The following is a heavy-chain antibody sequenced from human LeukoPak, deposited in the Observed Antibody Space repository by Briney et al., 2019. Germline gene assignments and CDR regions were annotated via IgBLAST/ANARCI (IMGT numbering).Heavy chain of an antibody. J-gene: IGHJ4*02. Sequence: ASVKVSCKASGYTFTSYDINWVRQATGQGLEWMGWMNPNSGNTGYAQKFQGRVTMTRNTSISTAYMELSSLRSEDTAVYYCAVGYCSSTSCSTPTPFDYWGQGTLVTVSS. CDR2: MNPNSGNT. CDR1: GYTFTSYD. D-gene: IGHD2-2*01. CDR3: AVGYCSSTSCSTPTPFDY. V-gene: IGHV1-8*01.